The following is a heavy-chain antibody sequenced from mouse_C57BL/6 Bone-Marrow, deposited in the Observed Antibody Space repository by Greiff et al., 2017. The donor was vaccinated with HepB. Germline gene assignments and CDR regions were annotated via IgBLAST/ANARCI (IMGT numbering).Heavy chain of an antibody. Sequence: QVQLKESGPGLVQPSQSLSITCTVSGFSLTSYGVHWVRQSPGKGLEWLGVIWSGGSTDYNAAFISRLSISKDNSKSQVFFKMNSLQADDTAIYYCARKGGSWFAYWGQGTLVTVSA. J-gene: IGHJ3*01. CDR3: ARKGGSWFAY. CDR2: IWSGGST. CDR1: GFSLTSYG. V-gene: IGHV2-2*01. D-gene: IGHD1-1*02.